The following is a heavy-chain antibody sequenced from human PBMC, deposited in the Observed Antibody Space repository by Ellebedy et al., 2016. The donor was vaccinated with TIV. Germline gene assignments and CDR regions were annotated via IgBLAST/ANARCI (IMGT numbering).Heavy chain of an antibody. Sequence: GESLKISCAASGFTFRDYGMHWVRQTPGKGLEWVAAISYHGTYNYYADSVKGRFSISRDNSRNTLYLQMDSLRPEDTAVYYCAKDQNGPRDDYNYGVAYWGQGTLVTVSS. CDR3: AKDQNGPRDDYNYGVAY. CDR1: GFTFRDYG. CDR2: ISYHGTYN. V-gene: IGHV3-30*18. D-gene: IGHD5-24*01. J-gene: IGHJ4*02.